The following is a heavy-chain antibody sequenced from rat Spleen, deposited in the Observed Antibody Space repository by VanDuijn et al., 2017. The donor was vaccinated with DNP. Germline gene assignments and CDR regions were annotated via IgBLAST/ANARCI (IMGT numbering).Heavy chain of an antibody. CDR3: GRYGNWAPFDY. CDR1: GFSLTNYG. J-gene: IGHJ2*01. V-gene: IGHV2-70*01. Sequence: QVQLRESGPVLVQASETLSLTCTVSGFSLTNYGVIWVRQPPGKGLEWMGTIWSDGSTDGNSALKSRLSISRDTPKSQVFLKMNNLQTEDTAMDFCGRYGNWAPFDYWGQGVMVTVSS. CDR2: IWSDGST. D-gene: IGHD5-1*01.